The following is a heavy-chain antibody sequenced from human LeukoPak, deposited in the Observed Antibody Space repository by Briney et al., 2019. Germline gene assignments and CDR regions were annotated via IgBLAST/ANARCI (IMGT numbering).Heavy chain of an antibody. CDR2: ISGSGGST. J-gene: IGHJ4*02. CDR3: AKNPGTASEGSYFDY. D-gene: IGHD6-13*01. CDR1: GFTFSSYA. Sequence: GGSLRLSRAASGFTFSSYAMSWVRQAPGKGLEWVSAISGSGGSTYYADSVKGRFTISRDNSKNTLYLQMNSLRAEDTAVYYCAKNPGTASEGSYFDYWGQGTLVTVSS. V-gene: IGHV3-23*01.